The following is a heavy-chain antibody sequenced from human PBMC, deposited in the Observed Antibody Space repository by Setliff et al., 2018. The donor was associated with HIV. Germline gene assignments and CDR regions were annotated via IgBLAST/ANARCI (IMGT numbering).Heavy chain of an antibody. CDR2: ISPYNGHT. D-gene: IGHD6-19*01. CDR3: ARLGSGWSDSYYYAMDV. V-gene: IGHV1-18*01. Sequence: ASVKVSCKTSGYNFPTYGISWVRQAPGHGLEWMGWISPYNGHTKYAQTFQGRVTMTIDTSTNSAYTALRSLRSDDTAVYFCARLGSGWSDSYYYAMDVWGQGTTVTVSS. J-gene: IGHJ6*02. CDR1: GYNFPTYG.